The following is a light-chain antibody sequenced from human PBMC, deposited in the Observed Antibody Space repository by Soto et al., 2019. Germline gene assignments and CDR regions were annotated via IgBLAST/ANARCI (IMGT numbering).Light chain of an antibody. Sequence: EIVLTQSPATLSLSPGERATLSCRASQSVSSYLAWYQQKPGQAPRLLIYDASNQATGITARFSGSGSGTDFTLTISSLEPEAFAVYYCQQRSNWPRRLTFGGGTKVEIK. J-gene: IGKJ4*01. CDR3: QQRSNWPRRLT. CDR2: DAS. CDR1: QSVSSY. V-gene: IGKV3-11*01.